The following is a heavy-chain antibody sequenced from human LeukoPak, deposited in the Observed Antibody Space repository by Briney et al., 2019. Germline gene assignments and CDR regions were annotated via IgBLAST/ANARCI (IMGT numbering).Heavy chain of an antibody. J-gene: IGHJ6*03. D-gene: IGHD3-22*01. CDR2: IYTSGST. CDR1: GGSISSYY. Sequence: SETLSLTCTVSGGSISSYYWSWIRQPAGKGLEWIGRIYTSGSTNYNPSLKSRVTMSVDTSKNQFSLKLSSVTAADTAVYYCARDKYYYDSSVDYYYMDVWGKGTTVTISS. CDR3: ARDKYYYDSSVDYYYMDV. V-gene: IGHV4-4*07.